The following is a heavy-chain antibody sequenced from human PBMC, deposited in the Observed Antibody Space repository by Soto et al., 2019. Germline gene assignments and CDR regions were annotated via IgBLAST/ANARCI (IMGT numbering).Heavy chain of an antibody. D-gene: IGHD6-19*01. J-gene: IGHJ4*02. CDR2: IDPSDSYT. CDR3: ARRIAVDVAGFDY. V-gene: IGHV5-10-1*01. CDR1: GYSFTSYS. Sequence: GESLKISCKGSGYSFTSYSINWVRQMPGKGLEWMGRIDPSDSYTNYSPSFQGLVTFSADKSINTAYLQWSSLKASDTAIYYCARRIAVDVAGFDYWGQGTLVTVSS.